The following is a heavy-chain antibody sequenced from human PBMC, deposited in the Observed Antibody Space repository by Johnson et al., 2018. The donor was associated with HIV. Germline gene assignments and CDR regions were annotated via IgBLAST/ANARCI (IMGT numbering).Heavy chain of an antibody. Sequence: QVQLVESGGGVVQPGKSLRLSCAASGFTFSSYAMHWVRQAPGKGLEWVAVISYDGSNKYYADSVKGRFTISRDNSKNSLFLQVNSLRAEETAVYHCAKGGYSSSWYLAGAFDIWGQGTMVTVSS. CDR2: ISYDGSNK. D-gene: IGHD6-13*01. J-gene: IGHJ3*02. CDR3: AKGGYSSSWYLAGAFDI. CDR1: GFTFSSYA. V-gene: IGHV3-30*04.